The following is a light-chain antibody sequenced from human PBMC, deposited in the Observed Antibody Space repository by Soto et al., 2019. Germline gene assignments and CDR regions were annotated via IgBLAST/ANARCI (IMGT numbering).Light chain of an antibody. CDR2: DAS. V-gene: IGKV3-11*01. CDR3: QQRSSWPPIT. Sequence: IELTQSELTLLLYPGERAILSCSASQSVTSYLAWYQQKPGQAPTLLIYDASNSATGIPARFSGSGSGTTFSLTIDSLEHEDFAIDYCQQRSSWPPITFGRGTRLEI. J-gene: IGKJ5*01. CDR1: QSVTSY.